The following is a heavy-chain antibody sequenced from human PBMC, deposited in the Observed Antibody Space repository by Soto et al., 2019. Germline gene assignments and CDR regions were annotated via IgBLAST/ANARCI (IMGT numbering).Heavy chain of an antibody. D-gene: IGHD2-21*01. CDR2: IVPRNDSV. Sequence: QVQLVQSGAEVKKPGASVKVACEDSGGTVNTYTINWVRQAPGRGLEWVGQIVPRNDSVNYAENFQDRDTITVDKSTKTADMEKTRLRSEDTGLYFWASGRNYCGSDCFDDWGQLTLVTVSS. J-gene: IGHJ4*02. CDR3: ASGRNYCGSDCFDD. V-gene: IGHV1-69*06. CDR1: GGTVNTYT.